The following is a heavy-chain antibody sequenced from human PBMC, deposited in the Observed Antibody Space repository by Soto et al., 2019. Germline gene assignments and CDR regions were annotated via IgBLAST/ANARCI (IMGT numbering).Heavy chain of an antibody. CDR1: GVSIHNSHSF. V-gene: IGHV4-39*05. CDR3: GRVVEGATRHTDPDS. CDR2: VYHNGGA. J-gene: IGHJ5*01. D-gene: IGHD2-21*01. Sequence: SETPSISCTVSGVSIHNSHSFWAWIRQPPGKGLQFIASVYHNGGAHYNSSLKSRVTISVDTANNQVSLRMRSLTAADTAFYYCGRVVEGATRHTDPDSWGQGILVTVSS.